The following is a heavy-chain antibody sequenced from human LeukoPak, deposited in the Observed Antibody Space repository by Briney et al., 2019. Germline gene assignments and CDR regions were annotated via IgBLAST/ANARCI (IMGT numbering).Heavy chain of an antibody. CDR3: ARDLLRYCSSTSCSLSP. D-gene: IGHD2-2*01. Sequence: GGSLRLSCAASGFTFSSYSLNWVRQAPGKGLEWVSYISSSSSTIYYADSVKGRFTISRDNAKNSLYLQMNSLRAEDTAVYYCARDLLRYCSSTSCSLSPWGQGTLVTVSS. CDR2: ISSSSSTI. V-gene: IGHV3-48*01. CDR1: GFTFSSYS. J-gene: IGHJ5*02.